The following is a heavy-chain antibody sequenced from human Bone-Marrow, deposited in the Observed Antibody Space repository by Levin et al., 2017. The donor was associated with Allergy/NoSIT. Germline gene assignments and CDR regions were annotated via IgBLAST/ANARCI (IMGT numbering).Heavy chain of an antibody. Sequence: LSLTCAASGFIFSSYRMYWVRQVPGKGLEWVSYITGSSNFIYYADSVKDRFTISRDNAKNSLYLQMNSLRDEDTAVYYCARSATVVQGVINYWGQGTLVTVSS. CDR2: ITGSSNFI. V-gene: IGHV3-48*02. D-gene: IGHD3-10*01. CDR3: ARSATVVQGVINY. J-gene: IGHJ4*02. CDR1: GFIFSSYR.